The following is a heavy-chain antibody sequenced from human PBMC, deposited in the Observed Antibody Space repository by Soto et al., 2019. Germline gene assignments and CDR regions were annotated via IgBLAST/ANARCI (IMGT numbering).Heavy chain of an antibody. CDR2: TSYDGNNK. CDR3: ARDSRPLDQYFYYGLDV. D-gene: IGHD1-1*01. J-gene: IGHJ6*02. V-gene: IGHV3-30*19. CDR1: GFAFGSYG. Sequence: QAQVVESGGGVVQPGRSLRLSCAASGFAFGSYGMHWVRQAPGKGLEWVAATSYDGNNKYYGDSVKGRFTISRDNSKNILNLQMNSLRGGDSAVYYCARDSRPLDQYFYYGLDVWGQGTTVTVSS.